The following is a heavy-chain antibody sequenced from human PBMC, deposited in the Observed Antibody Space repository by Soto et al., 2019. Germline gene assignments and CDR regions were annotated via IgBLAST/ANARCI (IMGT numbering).Heavy chain of an antibody. CDR1: GFTFSSYG. D-gene: IGHD2-8*01. J-gene: IGHJ6*02. CDR2: MSYDGSHE. CDR3: AKGSVLRVVEAPLAILGGVDV. V-gene: IGHV3-33*06. Sequence: LRLSCVASGFTFSSYGMHWVRQAPGKGLEWVAVMSYDGSHEYYADSVKGRFTISRDNSKTILYLQMNSLRLEDTAVYYCAKGSVLRVVEAPLAILGGVDVWGQGAMVTAP.